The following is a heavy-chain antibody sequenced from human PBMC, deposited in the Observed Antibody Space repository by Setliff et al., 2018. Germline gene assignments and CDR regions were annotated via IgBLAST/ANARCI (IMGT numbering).Heavy chain of an antibody. CDR1: GGTFSSYG. V-gene: IGHV1-69*05. CDR2: TIPMFGTI. Sequence: GASVKVSCKASGGTFSSYGISWVRQAPGQGLEWMGGTIPMFGTIDYARKFQGRVTIITDESTSTAYMQLSGLGSEDTAVYYCVREGVDSRSSTDYRYYMDVWGKGTTVTVSS. J-gene: IGHJ6*03. CDR3: VREGVDSRSSTDYRYYMDV. D-gene: IGHD3-22*01.